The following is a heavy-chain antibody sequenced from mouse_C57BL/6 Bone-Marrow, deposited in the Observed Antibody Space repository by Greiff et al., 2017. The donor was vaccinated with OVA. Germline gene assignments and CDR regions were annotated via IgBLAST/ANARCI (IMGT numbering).Heavy chain of an antibody. V-gene: IGHV5-6-4*01. J-gene: IGHJ2*01. D-gene: IGHD4-1*01. CDR3: TRDRGSNWGYFDY. CDR1: GFTFSTYT. Sequence: EVQRVESGGDLVKPGGSLKLSCAASGFTFSTYTMSWVRQTPETRLEWVATISSAGTYTYYPDSVKGRFTISRDNAKNTLYLQMSNLKSEDTAMYYCTRDRGSNWGYFDYWGQGTTLTVSS. CDR2: ISSAGTYT.